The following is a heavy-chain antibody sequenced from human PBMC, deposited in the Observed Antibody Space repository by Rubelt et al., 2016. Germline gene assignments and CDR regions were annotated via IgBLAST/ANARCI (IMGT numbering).Heavy chain of an antibody. CDR2: IKSKTDGGNT. CDR3: TPDGDSSSSGWTT. J-gene: IGHJ4*02. D-gene: IGHD6-6*01. Sequence: EVQLVESGGGWVKPGGSLRLSCAASGFTFSNAWMSWVREAPGKGLEWVGRIKSKTDGGNTDYAAPVKGRVTISSDDSKTTLYLQMNSLKTEDTAVYYCTPDGDSSSSGWTTWGQGTLVTVSS. V-gene: IGHV3-15*01. CDR1: GFTFSNAW.